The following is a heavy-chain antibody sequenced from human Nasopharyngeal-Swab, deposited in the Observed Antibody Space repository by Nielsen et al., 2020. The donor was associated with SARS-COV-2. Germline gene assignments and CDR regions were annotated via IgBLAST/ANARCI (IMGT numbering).Heavy chain of an antibody. Sequence: GGSLRLSCAASGFTFDDYAMHWVRQAPGKGLEWVSGISWNSGSTGYADSVKGRFTISRDNAKNSLYLQMNSLRAEDTALYYCAKDNGIGWYEFDYWGQGTLVTVSS. CDR2: ISWNSGST. J-gene: IGHJ4*02. CDR3: AKDNGIGWYEFDY. CDR1: GFTFDDYA. V-gene: IGHV3-9*01. D-gene: IGHD6-19*01.